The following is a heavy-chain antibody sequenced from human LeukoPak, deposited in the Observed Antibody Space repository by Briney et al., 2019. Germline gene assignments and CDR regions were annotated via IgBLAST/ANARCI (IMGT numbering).Heavy chain of an antibody. CDR1: GFTFSSYW. V-gene: IGHV3-74*01. J-gene: IGHJ4*02. D-gene: IGHD3-22*01. CDR2: INSDGSST. CDR3: GRDGYYYDSSGYVNY. Sequence: GGSLRLSCAASGFTFSSYWMHWVRQAPGKGLVWVARINSDGSSTSYADSVKGRFTISRDNAKNTLYLQMNSLRVEDTGVYFCGRDGYYYDSSGYVNYWGQGTLVIVSS.